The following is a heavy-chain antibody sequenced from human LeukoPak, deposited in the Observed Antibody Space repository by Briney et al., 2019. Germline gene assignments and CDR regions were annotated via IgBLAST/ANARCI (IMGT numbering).Heavy chain of an antibody. D-gene: IGHD2-15*01. V-gene: IGHV4-39*07. CDR1: GGSISSSSYY. Sequence: SETLSLTCTVSGGSISSSSYYWGWIRQPPGKGLEWIGSIYHSGSTYYNPSLKSRVTISVDTSKNQFSLKLSSVTAADTAVYYCARDGGGYCSGGSCYAPVVAFDIWGQGTMVTVSS. J-gene: IGHJ3*02. CDR3: ARDGGGYCSGGSCYAPVVAFDI. CDR2: IYHSGST.